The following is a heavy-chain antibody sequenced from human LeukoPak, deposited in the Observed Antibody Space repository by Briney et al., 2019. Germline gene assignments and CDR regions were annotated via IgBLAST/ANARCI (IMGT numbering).Heavy chain of an antibody. D-gene: IGHD4-11*01. J-gene: IGHJ4*02. CDR3: AKDWPVSGDHYSPFDY. Sequence: GGSLRLSCAASGFTFSSHAMSWVRQAPGKGLEWVAAISRSGGKTYERNSVKGRLTISRDSSKHTLHLQMDSLRAEDTAVYYCAKDWPVSGDHYSPFDYWGQGTLVTVSS. CDR1: GFTFSSHA. V-gene: IGHV3-23*01. CDR2: ISRSGGKT.